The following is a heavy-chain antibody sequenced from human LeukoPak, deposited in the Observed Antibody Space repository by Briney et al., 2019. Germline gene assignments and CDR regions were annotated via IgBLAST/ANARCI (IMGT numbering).Heavy chain of an antibody. Sequence: PSETLSLTCTVSGGSINSYYWSWIRQPPGKGLEWVGYTFYSGDTNYNPSLKSRVTISLDTSKNQVSLKLSSVTAADTAVYYCARLGGSPPLSAFDIWGQGTMVTVSS. V-gene: IGHV4-59*01. CDR1: GGSINSYY. CDR3: ARLGGSPPLSAFDI. CDR2: TFYSGDT. J-gene: IGHJ3*02. D-gene: IGHD1-26*01.